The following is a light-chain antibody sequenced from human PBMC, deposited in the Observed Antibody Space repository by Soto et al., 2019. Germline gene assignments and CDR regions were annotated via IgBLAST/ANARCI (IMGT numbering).Light chain of an antibody. V-gene: IGLV2-14*01. Sequence: QSALTQPASVSGSPGQSITISCTGTISDVGGYNYVSWYQEHPGKAHKLMIYEVSNRPSGVSNRLSGSKSGNTASLTISGLQAEDQADYCCSSYTRSSTPYVFGTGAKVTVL. J-gene: IGLJ1*01. CDR2: EVS. CDR1: ISDVGGYNY. CDR3: SSYTRSSTPYV.